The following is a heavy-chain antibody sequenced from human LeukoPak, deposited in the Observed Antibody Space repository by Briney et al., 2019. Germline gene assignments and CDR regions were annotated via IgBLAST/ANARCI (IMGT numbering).Heavy chain of an antibody. Sequence: GASRQISGQGSGSIFTSYWIGGGRQLPGKGQEGMGINYPGDSDPRYSPSFQGQVTISADKSISTAYLQWSSLKASDTAMYYCARHDLWFGEFYGMDVWGQGTTVTVSS. V-gene: IGHV5-51*01. CDR1: GSIFTSYW. CDR3: ARHDLWFGEFYGMDV. CDR2: NYPGDSDP. D-gene: IGHD3-10*01. J-gene: IGHJ6*02.